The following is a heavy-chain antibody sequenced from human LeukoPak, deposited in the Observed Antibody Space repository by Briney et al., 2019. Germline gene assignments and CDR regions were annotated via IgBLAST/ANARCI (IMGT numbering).Heavy chain of an antibody. D-gene: IGHD6-13*01. CDR2: ISAYNGNT. CDR1: GYTFTSYG. J-gene: IGHJ3*02. V-gene: IGHV1-18*01. Sequence: ASVKVSCKASGYTFTSYGISWVRQAPGQGLEWMGWISAYNGNTNYARKLQGTVTMTTDTSTSTAYMELRSLRSDDTAVYYCARAPFKIAAFAFDIWGQGTMVTVSS. CDR3: ARAPFKIAAFAFDI.